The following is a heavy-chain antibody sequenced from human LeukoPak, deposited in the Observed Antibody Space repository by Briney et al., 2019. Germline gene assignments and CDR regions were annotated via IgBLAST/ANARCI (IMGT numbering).Heavy chain of an antibody. Sequence: SVKVSCKASRGTFSSYAISWVRQAPGQGLEWMGGIIPIFGTANYAQKFQGRVTITTDESTSTAYMELSSLRSEGTAVYYCARGTSYNFDYWGQGTLVTVSS. D-gene: IGHD1-1*01. CDR2: IIPIFGTA. CDR3: ARGTSYNFDY. J-gene: IGHJ4*02. V-gene: IGHV1-69*05. CDR1: RGTFSSYA.